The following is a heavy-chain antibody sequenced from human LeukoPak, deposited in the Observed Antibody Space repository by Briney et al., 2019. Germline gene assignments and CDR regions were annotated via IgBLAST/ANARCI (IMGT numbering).Heavy chain of an antibody. CDR3: ARSDCSRTTCYTSPNWFDP. V-gene: IGHV4-39*01. Sequence: SETLSLTCTVSGGSIRSSSYYWGWIRQPPGKGLEWIGSIYYSGSTYYNSSLKSRVTISVDTSKNQFSLKLSSVTAADTAVYYCARSDCSRTTCYTSPNWFDPWGQGTLVTVSS. J-gene: IGHJ5*02. CDR1: GGSIRSSSYY. CDR2: IYYSGST. D-gene: IGHD2-2*02.